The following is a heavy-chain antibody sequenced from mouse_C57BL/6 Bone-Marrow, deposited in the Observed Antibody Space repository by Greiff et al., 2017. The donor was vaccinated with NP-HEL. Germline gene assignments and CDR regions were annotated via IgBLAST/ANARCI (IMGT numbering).Heavy chain of an antibody. D-gene: IGHD2-3*01. CDR3: AADGYFGYVEV. CDR1: GYTFTSYW. V-gene: IGHV1-69*01. Sequence: QVQLQQPGAELVMPGASVKLSCKASGYTFTSYWMHWVKQRPGQGLEWIGEIDPSDSYTNYNQTFKGKSTLTVDKSSSTAYMQLSSLTSEDSAVYDCAADGYFGYVEVWGTGTTVTVSS. CDR2: IDPSDSYT. J-gene: IGHJ1*03.